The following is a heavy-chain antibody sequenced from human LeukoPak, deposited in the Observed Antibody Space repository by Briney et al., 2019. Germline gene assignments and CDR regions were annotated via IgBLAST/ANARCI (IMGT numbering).Heavy chain of an antibody. CDR2: IYPGDSDT. V-gene: IGHV5-51*01. CDR3: ARKAYDSSDSNWFGP. Sequence: GESLKISCKGSGYTFTTYWIGWVRQMPGKGLEWMGIIYPGDSDTRYSPSFQGQVTISVDKSTSTAYLQWSSLKASDTAMYYCARKAYDSSDSNWFGPWGQGTQVTVSS. D-gene: IGHD3-22*01. J-gene: IGHJ5*02. CDR1: GYTFTTYW.